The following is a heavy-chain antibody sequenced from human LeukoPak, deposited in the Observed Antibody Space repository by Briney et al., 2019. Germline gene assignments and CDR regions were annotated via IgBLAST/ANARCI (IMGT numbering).Heavy chain of an antibody. CDR3: ARGEWLRYGYYYGMDV. D-gene: IGHD5-12*01. J-gene: IGHJ6*02. CDR2: IYTSGST. Sequence: MTSETLSLTCTVSGGSISSYYRSWIRQPAGKGLEWIGRIYTSGSTNYNPSLKSRVTMSVDTSKNQFSLKLSSVTAADTAVYYCARGEWLRYGYYYGMDVWGQGTTVTVSS. CDR1: GGSISSYY. V-gene: IGHV4-4*07.